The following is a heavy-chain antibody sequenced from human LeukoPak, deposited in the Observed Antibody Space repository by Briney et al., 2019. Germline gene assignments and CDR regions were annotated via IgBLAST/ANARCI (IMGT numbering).Heavy chain of an antibody. Sequence: ASVKVSCKASGYTFTGYYMHWVRQAPGQGLDWMGIINPSGGSTIYAQKFLGGVTMTRDTSTNTVYMDLSSLRSDDTAVYFYARGGMGIQLWSFDDWGQGTLVTVSS. CDR2: INPSGGST. J-gene: IGHJ4*02. D-gene: IGHD5-18*01. CDR1: GYTFTGYY. V-gene: IGHV1-46*01. CDR3: ARGGMGIQLWSFDD.